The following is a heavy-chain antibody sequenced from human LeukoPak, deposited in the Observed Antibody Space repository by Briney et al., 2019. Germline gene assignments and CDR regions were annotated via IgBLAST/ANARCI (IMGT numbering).Heavy chain of an antibody. V-gene: IGHV5-51*01. D-gene: IGHD5-24*01. J-gene: IGHJ4*02. CDR2: IYPRDSDT. CDR1: GYDFANSW. CDR3: ARGERAMATRKAGFDY. Sequence: GESLKISCTASGYDFANSWIGWVRQMPRKGLEWMGIIYPRDSDTIYSPPFQGQVTISADKSIRTAYLQWSSLTASDTAMYYCARGERAMATRKAGFDYWGQGTLVTVSS.